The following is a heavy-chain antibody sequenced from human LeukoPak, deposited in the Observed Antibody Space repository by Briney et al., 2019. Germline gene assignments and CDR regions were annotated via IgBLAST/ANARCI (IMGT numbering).Heavy chain of an antibody. CDR1: GGSISSYY. Sequence: SETLSLTCTVSGGSISSYYWSWIRQPAGKGLEWIGRIYTSGSTNYNPSLKSRVTMSVDTSKNQFSLKLSSVTAADTAVYYCARCNIRANYYYFMDVWVKGTTVTVSS. D-gene: IGHD3-3*02. V-gene: IGHV4-4*07. CDR3: ARCNIRANYYYFMDV. CDR2: IYTSGST. J-gene: IGHJ6*03.